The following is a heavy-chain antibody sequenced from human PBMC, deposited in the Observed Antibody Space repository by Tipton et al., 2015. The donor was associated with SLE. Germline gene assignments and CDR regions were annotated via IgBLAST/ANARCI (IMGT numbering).Heavy chain of an antibody. CDR3: ARGAPVATAYFDY. J-gene: IGHJ4*02. V-gene: IGHV4-34*01. CDR1: GGSFSGYY. D-gene: IGHD5-12*01. Sequence: TLSLTCAVYGGSFSGYYWSWIRQPPGKGLEWIGEINHSGGTNYNPSLKSRVTISVDTSKNQFSLKLSSVTAADTAVYYCARGAPVATAYFDYWGQGTLVTVSS. CDR2: INHSGGT.